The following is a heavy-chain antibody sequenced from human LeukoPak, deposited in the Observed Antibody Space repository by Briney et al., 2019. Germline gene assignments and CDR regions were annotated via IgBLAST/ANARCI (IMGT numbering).Heavy chain of an antibody. D-gene: IGHD3-22*01. V-gene: IGHV3-53*01. CDR2: IYSGGST. CDR1: GFTVSNNY. CDR3: ARTAYYYDSSGYDDAFDI. Sequence: GGSLRLSCAASGFTVSNNYMSWVRQAPGKGLEWVSVIYSGGSTYYADSVKGRFTISRDNAKNSLCLQMNSLRAEDTAVYYCARTAYYYDSSGYDDAFDIWGQGTMVTVSS. J-gene: IGHJ3*02.